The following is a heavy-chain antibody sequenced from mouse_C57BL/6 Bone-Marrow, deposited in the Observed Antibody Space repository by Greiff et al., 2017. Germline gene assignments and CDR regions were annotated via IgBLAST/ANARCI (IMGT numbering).Heavy chain of an antibody. V-gene: IGHV14-4*01. CDR1: GFNIKDDY. CDR3: TTDFHAMDY. Sequence: EVKLQESGAELVRPGASVKLSCTASGFNIKDDYMHWVKQRPEQGLEWIGWIDPENGDTEYASKFQGKATITADTSSNTAYLQLSSLTSEDTAVYYCTTDFHAMDYWGQGTSVTVSS. CDR2: IDPENGDT. J-gene: IGHJ4*01.